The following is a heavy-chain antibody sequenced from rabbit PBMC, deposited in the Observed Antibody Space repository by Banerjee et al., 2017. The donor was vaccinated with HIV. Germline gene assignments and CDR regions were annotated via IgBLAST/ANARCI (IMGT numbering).Heavy chain of an antibody. J-gene: IGHJ4*01. CDR1: GFDFSSNV. CDR2: IYNGDGST. Sequence: QSLEESGGDLVKPGASLTLTCTASGFDFSSNVVCWVRQAPGKGLEWIACIYNGDGSTYYASWANGRFTISKTSSTTVTLQMTSLTAADTATYFCARGAGYAGYGYATGFDLWGPGTLVTVS. V-gene: IGHV1S40*01. D-gene: IGHD6-1*01. CDR3: ARGAGYAGYGYATGFDL.